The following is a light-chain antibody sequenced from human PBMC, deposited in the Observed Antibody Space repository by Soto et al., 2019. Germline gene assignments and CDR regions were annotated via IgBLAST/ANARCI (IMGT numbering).Light chain of an antibody. CDR1: SSDVGRYNY. J-gene: IGLJ1*01. CDR2: EVS. CDR3: SSYTSSSTRV. V-gene: IGLV2-14*01. Sequence: QSVLTQPASVSGSPGRSITISCTGTSSDVGRYNYVSWYQQHPGKAPKLMISEVSNRPSGVPNRFSGSKSGNTASLTISGLQTEDEADYYCSSYTSSSTRVFGTGTKVTVL.